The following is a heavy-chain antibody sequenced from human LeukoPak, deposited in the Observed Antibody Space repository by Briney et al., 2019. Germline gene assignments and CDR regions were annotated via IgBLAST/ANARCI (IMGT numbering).Heavy chain of an antibody. Sequence: GASVKVSCKASGGTFSSYAISWVRQAPGQGLEWMGRIIPILGIANYAQKFQGRVTITADKSTSTAYMELSSLRSEDTAVYYCARGWLYYYDSSGYSPDGYWGQGTLVTVSS. CDR3: ARGWLYYYDSSGYSPDGY. V-gene: IGHV1-69*04. J-gene: IGHJ4*02. CDR1: GGTFSSYA. D-gene: IGHD3-22*01. CDR2: IIPILGIA.